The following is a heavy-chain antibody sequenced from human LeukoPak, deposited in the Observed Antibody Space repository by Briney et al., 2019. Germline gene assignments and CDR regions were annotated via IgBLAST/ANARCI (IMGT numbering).Heavy chain of an antibody. CDR3: AREISSWYRTEGRFDP. CDR2: IKQDGSEK. Sequence: GGSLRLSCAASGFTLSSYWMTWVRQAPGKGLEWVANIKQDGSEKYYVDSMTGRFTISRDNAKNSLSLQMNSLRAEDTAVYYCAREISSWYRTEGRFDPWGQGTLVTVSS. D-gene: IGHD6-13*01. J-gene: IGHJ5*02. V-gene: IGHV3-7*01. CDR1: GFTLSSYW.